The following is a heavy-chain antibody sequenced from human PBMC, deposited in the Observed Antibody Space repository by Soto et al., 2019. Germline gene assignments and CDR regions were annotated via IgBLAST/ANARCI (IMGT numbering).Heavy chain of an antibody. Sequence: EVHLLESGGGLVHPGESLRLSCGASGFTFSSCVMTWVRQAPGKGLEWVSCITDSGTGTYYADSVKGRFTITRDNSKNTMYLQMNNLRAEDTGVYYCAKGLIKGRWYDEDWGQGTLVTVSS. CDR2: ITDSGTGT. CDR3: AKGLIKGRWYDED. J-gene: IGHJ4*02. CDR1: GFTFSSCV. D-gene: IGHD6-13*01. V-gene: IGHV3-23*01.